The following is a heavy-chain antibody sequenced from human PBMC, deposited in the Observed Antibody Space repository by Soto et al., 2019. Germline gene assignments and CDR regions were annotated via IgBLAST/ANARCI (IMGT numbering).Heavy chain of an antibody. CDR3: ARDALNSCYDQINWYFDL. D-gene: IGHD5-12*01. Sequence: ASVKVSCRASGYTFTSYAMHWVRQAPGQRLEWMGWINAGNGNTKYSQKFQGRVNITRETSASTAYMELSSLRSEDTAMYYCARDALNSCYDQINWYFDLWGRGTLVTVSS. V-gene: IGHV1-3*01. J-gene: IGHJ2*01. CDR2: INAGNGNT. CDR1: GYTFTSYA.